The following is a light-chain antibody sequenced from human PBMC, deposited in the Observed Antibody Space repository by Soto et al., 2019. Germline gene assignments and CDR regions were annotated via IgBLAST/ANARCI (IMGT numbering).Light chain of an antibody. CDR1: QTVERW. J-gene: IGKJ1*01. V-gene: IGKV1-5*01. Sequence: DNKMTLSPSTLSASVGDRVTITCRASQTVERWLAWYQQKPGKAPNLLISDVSSLERGVPSRFSGSGSATEFTLTISGLQPDDFATYYCQQYKDSMWPFGQGTKVDIK. CDR3: QQYKDSMWP. CDR2: DVS.